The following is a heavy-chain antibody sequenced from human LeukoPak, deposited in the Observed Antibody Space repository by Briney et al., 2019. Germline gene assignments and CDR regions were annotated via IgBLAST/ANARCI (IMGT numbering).Heavy chain of an antibody. CDR2: LKSRGGGETA. CDR3: SWEMDVSFGRRLEH. J-gene: IGHJ5*02. CDR1: GFNFNAAW. V-gene: IGHV3-15*01. Sequence: GGSLRLSCTVSGFNFNAAWMSWVRQAPGKGLEWVGRLKSRGGGETADYSAPVKGRFTVPRDDSQNTLYLQMNSLKIEDTAVYFCSWEMDVSFGRRLEHWGQGTLVTVAS. D-gene: IGHD3-10*01.